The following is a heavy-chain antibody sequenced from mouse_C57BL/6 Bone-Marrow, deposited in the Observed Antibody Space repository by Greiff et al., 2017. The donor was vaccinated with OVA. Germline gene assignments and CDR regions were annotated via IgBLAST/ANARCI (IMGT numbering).Heavy chain of an antibody. CDR1: GYTFTDYE. D-gene: IGHD4-1*01. J-gene: IGHJ2*01. CDR2: IDPETGGT. CDR3: TRYDWERGYFDY. Sequence: QVQLKQSGAELVRPGASVTLSCKASGYTFTDYEMHWVKQTPVHGLEWIGAIDPETGGTAYNQKFKGKAILTADKSSSTAYMELRSLTSEDSAVYYCTRYDWERGYFDYWGQGTTLTVSS. V-gene: IGHV1-15*01.